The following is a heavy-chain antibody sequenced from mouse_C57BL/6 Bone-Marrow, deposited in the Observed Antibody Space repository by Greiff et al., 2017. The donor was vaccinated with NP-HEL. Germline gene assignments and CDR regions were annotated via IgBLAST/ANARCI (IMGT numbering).Heavy chain of an antibody. V-gene: IGHV1-26*01. CDR3: ATQSSYGDWYFDV. D-gene: IGHD1-1*01. CDR2: INPNNGGT. Sequence: VQLQQSGPELVKPGASVKISCKASGYTFTDYYMNWVKQSHGKSLEWIGDINPNNGGTSYNQKFKGKATLTVDKSSSTAYMELRSLTSEDSAVYYCATQSSYGDWYFDVWGTGTTVTVSS. J-gene: IGHJ1*03. CDR1: GYTFTDYY.